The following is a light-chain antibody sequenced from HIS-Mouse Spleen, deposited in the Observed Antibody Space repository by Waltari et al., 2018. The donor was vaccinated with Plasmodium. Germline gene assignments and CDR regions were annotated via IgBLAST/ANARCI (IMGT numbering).Light chain of an antibody. V-gene: IGKV3-11*01. J-gene: IGKJ5*01. CDR1: QSVSSY. Sequence: EIVLTQSPATLSLSPGERATLSCRASQSVSSYLAWYQQKPGQAPRLLIYDASNRATGIPARFSGSGSGTYFTLTISSLEPEDFALYYCQQRSNWPPTFGQGTRLEIK. CDR3: QQRSNWPPT. CDR2: DAS.